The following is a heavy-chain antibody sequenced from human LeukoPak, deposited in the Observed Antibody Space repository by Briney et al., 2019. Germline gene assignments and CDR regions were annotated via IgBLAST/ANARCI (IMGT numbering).Heavy chain of an antibody. V-gene: IGHV1-69*13. D-gene: IGHD6-6*01. CDR1: GGTFSSYA. Sequence: GASVKVSCKASGGTFSSYAISWVRQAPGQGLEWMGGIIPIFGTANYAQKFQGRVTITADESTSTAYMELSSLRSEDTAVYYCARDQGHRYSSSLKWFDPWGQGTLVTVSS. J-gene: IGHJ5*02. CDR2: IIPIFGTA. CDR3: ARDQGHRYSSSLKWFDP.